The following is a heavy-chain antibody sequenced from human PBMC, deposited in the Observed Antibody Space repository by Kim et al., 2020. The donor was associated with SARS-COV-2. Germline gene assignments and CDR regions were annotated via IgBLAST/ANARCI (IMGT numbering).Heavy chain of an antibody. J-gene: IGHJ4*02. CDR1: GFTVSSNY. V-gene: IGHV3-66*01. CDR2: IYSGDKT. D-gene: IGHD6-13*01. Sequence: GGSLRLSCAASGFTVSSNYMSWHRQAPGKGLEWLSVIYSGDKTYYVESVKARLTIPRDNSKNTLYLHMSSLRVEATSVYYCATNLAAAGVVWGQGTLVTV. CDR3: ATNLAAAGVV.